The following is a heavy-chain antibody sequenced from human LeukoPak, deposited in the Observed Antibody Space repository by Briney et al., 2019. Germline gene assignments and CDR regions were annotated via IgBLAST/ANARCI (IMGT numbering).Heavy chain of an antibody. CDR3: AAYYFDSSGYFVLDY. Sequence: SETLSLTCTVSGGSISSYYWSWILQPPGKGLEWIGYIYYSGSTNYNPSLKSRVTILVDTSKNQFSLKLSSVTAADTAVYYCAAYYFDSSGYFVLDYWGQGTLVTVSS. CDR1: GGSISSYY. CDR2: IYYSGST. J-gene: IGHJ4*02. D-gene: IGHD3-22*01. V-gene: IGHV4-59*01.